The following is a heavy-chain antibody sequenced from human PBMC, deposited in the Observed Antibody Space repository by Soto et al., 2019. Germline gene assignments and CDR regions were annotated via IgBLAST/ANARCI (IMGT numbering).Heavy chain of an antibody. CDR2: ISDAGDP. CDR3: ARTDRDFYGMDV. CDR1: GFTFRNYD. Sequence: EVQLVESGGGLVQPGGSLRLSCDASGFTFRNYDMHWVRQGTGKGLEWVSGISDAGDPDYADSVEGRFTISRENAQNSFFLQMNSLRVGDTAGYYCARTDRDFYGMDVWGQGTTVIVSS. J-gene: IGHJ6*02. V-gene: IGHV3-13*05.